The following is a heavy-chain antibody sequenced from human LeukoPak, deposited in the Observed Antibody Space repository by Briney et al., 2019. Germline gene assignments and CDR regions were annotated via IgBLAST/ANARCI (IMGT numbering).Heavy chain of an antibody. CDR3: ARERASGYCSGGGCYGYFDY. CDR1: GFTFSTYW. CDR2: INQDGSEK. V-gene: IGHV3-7*01. Sequence: GGSLRLSCAASGFTFSTYWMSWVRQAPGKGLEWVANINQDGSEKFYVDSVKGRFTISRDNAKNSLYLQFNSLRAEDTAVYYCARERASGYCSGGGCYGYFDYWGQGTLVIVSS. J-gene: IGHJ4*02. D-gene: IGHD2-15*01.